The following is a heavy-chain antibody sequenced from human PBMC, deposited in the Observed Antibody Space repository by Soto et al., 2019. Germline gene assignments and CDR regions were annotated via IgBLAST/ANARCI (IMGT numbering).Heavy chain of an antibody. CDR3: ARFYGDYYKWSDS. J-gene: IGHJ5*01. CDR2: IHHSGTT. CDR1: GGSISRSSYY. Sequence: ASETLSLTCTVSGGSISRSSYYLGWIRQPPGKGLEWIGEIHHSGTTNYNPSLKSRVTISVDTSKNQFSLELSSVTAADTALYYCARFYGDYYKWSDSRGQGTLVTVFS. D-gene: IGHD4-17*01. V-gene: IGHV4-39*07.